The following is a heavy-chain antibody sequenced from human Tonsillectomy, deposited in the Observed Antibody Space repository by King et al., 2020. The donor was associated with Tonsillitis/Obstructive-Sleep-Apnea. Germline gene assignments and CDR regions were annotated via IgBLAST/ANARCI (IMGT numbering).Heavy chain of an antibody. Sequence: VQLVESGGGLVKPGGSLRLSCAASGFTFSSYSMNWVRQAPGKGLEWVSSISRSSSYMYYADSVKGRFTISRDNAKNSLYLQMNSLRAEDTAVYYCGGDGENWNDYSSWGQGALVTVSA. J-gene: IGHJ5*02. CDR3: GGDGENWNDYSS. V-gene: IGHV3-21*01. CDR2: ISRSSSYM. D-gene: IGHD1-1*01. CDR1: GFTFSSYS.